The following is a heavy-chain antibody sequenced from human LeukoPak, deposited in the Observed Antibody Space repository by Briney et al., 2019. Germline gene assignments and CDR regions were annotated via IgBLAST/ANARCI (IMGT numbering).Heavy chain of an antibody. CDR1: GGSISSSSYY. J-gene: IGHJ4*02. CDR2: IYYSGST. V-gene: IGHV4-39*01. CDR3: ARGRGIQLWSRHERGVGKYYFDY. D-gene: IGHD5-18*01. Sequence: TSETLSLTCTVSGGSISSSSYYWGWIRQPPGKGLEWIGSIYYSGSTYYNPSLKSRVTISVDTSKNQLSLKLSSVTAADTAVYYCARGRGIQLWSRHERGVGKYYFDYWGQGTLVTVSS.